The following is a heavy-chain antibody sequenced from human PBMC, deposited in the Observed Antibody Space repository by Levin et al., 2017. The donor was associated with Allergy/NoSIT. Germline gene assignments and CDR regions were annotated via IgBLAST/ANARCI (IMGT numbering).Heavy chain of an antibody. CDR3: AREGYGGNPGDDAFDV. V-gene: IGHV3-30*04. CDR1: GFTFSTYA. D-gene: IGHD4-23*01. J-gene: IGHJ3*01. CDR2: ISYDGTNK. Sequence: GESLKISCAASGFTFSTYALHWVRQAPGKRLEWVAVISYDGTNKYYADFVKGRFTISRDNSRNTLNLQMNSLRTEDTGVYHCAREGYGGNPGDDAFDVWGQGTTVTVSS.